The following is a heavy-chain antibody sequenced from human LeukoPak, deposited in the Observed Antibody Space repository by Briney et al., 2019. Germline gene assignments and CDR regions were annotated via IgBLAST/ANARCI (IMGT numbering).Heavy chain of an antibody. J-gene: IGHJ4*02. D-gene: IGHD2-15*01. Sequence: GGSLRLSCAASGFTFSSYAMHWVRQAPGKGLEWVAVISYDGSNKYYADSVKGRFTISRDNPKNTLYLQMNSLRAEDTAVYYCARDDCSGGSCYSDYWGQGTLVTVSS. CDR3: ARDDCSGGSCYSDY. CDR1: GFTFSSYA. V-gene: IGHV3-30*04. CDR2: ISYDGSNK.